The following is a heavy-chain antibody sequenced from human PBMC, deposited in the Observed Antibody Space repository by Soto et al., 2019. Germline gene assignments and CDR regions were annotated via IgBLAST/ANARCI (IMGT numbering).Heavy chain of an antibody. CDR2: IIPIFGTA. V-gene: IGHV1-69*13. CDR1: GGTFSSYA. D-gene: IGHD3-22*01. J-gene: IGHJ3*02. CDR3: ARARREIVVVRVISGAFDI. Sequence: GASVNVSCKASGGTFSSYAISWVRQAPGQGLEWMGGIIPIFGTANYAQKFQGRVTITADESTSTAYMELSSLRSEDTAVYYCARARREIVVVRVISGAFDIWGQGTMVTVSS.